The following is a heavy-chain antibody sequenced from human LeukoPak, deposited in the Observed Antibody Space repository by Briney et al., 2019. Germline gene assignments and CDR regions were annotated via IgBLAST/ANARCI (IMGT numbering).Heavy chain of an antibody. CDR1: GFTFSRNA. Sequence: GGSLRLSCAASGFTFSRNAMSWVRQAPGKGLEWVSAISGSGGSTDYAGSVKGRFTISRDNSKNTLYLQMSSLRAEDTAVYYCAKRLRDIVGARNAFDIWGQGTMVTVSS. CDR3: AKRLRDIVGARNAFDI. J-gene: IGHJ3*02. CDR2: ISGSGGST. D-gene: IGHD1-26*01. V-gene: IGHV3-23*01.